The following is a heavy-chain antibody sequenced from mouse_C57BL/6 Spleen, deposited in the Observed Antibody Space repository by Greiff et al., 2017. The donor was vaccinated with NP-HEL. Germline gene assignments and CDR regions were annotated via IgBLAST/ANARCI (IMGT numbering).Heavy chain of an antibody. CDR2: IYPGDGDT. J-gene: IGHJ1*03. Sequence: QVQLQQSGPELVKPGASVKISCKASGYAFSSSWMNWVKQRPGKGLEWIGRIYPGDGDTNYNGKFKGKATLTADKSSSTAYMQLSSLTSEDSAVYFCARCYDGYHWYFDVWGTGTTVTVSS. CDR3: ARCYDGYHWYFDV. V-gene: IGHV1-82*01. D-gene: IGHD2-3*01. CDR1: GYAFSSSW.